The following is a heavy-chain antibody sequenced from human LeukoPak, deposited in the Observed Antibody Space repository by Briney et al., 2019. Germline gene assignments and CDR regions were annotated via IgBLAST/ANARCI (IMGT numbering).Heavy chain of an antibody. CDR3: ARERDNWNNNVDY. CDR2: IYTSGST. V-gene: IGHV4-61*02. CDR1: GGSISSGSYY. Sequence: PSQTLSLTCTVSGGSISSGSYYWSWIRQPAGKGLEWIGRIYTSGSTNYNPSLKSRVTISVDTSKNQFSLKLSSVTAADTAVYYCARERDNWNNNVDYWGQGTLVTVSS. D-gene: IGHD1/OR15-1a*01. J-gene: IGHJ4*02.